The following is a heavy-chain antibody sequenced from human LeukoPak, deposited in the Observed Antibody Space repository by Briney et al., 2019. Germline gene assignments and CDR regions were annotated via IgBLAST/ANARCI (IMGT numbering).Heavy chain of an antibody. CDR1: GFPFSYAY. CDR2: IKSKGDGGTT. CDR3: TTVTMVREIN. J-gene: IGHJ4*02. V-gene: IGHV3-15*01. D-gene: IGHD3-10*01. Sequence: KTGGSLRLSCAASGFPFSYAYMNWVRQAPGKGPEWVGRIKSKGDGGTTDYAAPVKDRFTISRDDSKNMLYLQMNSLTTEDTAVYYCTTVTMVREINWGQGTLVTVSS.